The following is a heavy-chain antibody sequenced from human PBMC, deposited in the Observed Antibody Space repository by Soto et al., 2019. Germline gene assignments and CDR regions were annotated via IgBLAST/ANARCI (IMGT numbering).Heavy chain of an antibody. CDR2: IIPFFGTA. D-gene: IGHD3-16*01. Sequence: SVKVSCKTSGGTFSTFGISWVRQAPGQGLEWMGGIIPFFGTAEYSQKFEDRITITADESTNTVYMDLRSLTSEDTAIYYCARTAPMDAGDKYYYDFWGQGALVTVS. CDR3: ARTAPMDAGDKYYYDF. CDR1: GGTFSTFG. V-gene: IGHV1-69*13. J-gene: IGHJ4*02.